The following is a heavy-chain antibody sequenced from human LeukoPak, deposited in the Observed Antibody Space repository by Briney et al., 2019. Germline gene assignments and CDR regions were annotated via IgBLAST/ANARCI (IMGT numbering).Heavy chain of an antibody. CDR2: ISGRGDST. D-gene: IGHD5-18*01. CDR1: GFTVSSNY. V-gene: IGHV3-23*01. CDR3: AKEPDTAILGDAFHV. J-gene: IGHJ3*01. Sequence: GGSLRLSCAASGFTVSSNYMSWVRQAPGKGLAWVSVISGRGDSTYYADFAKGRFTISRDNSQNMLFLQMNSLRAEDTALYYCAKEPDTAILGDAFHVWGQGTTVTVST.